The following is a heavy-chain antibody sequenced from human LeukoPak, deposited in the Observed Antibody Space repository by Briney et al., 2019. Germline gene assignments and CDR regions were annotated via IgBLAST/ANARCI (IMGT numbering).Heavy chain of an antibody. J-gene: IGHJ4*02. CDR1: GGTFSNYA. D-gene: IGHD6-13*01. Sequence: ASVKVSCKASGGTFSNYAISWVRQAPGQGLEWMGGLIPFLGTANYAQKFQGRVTITADKSTSTVYMELSSLRSEDTAMYYCAKEVSSWGFDYWGQGTLVTVSS. V-gene: IGHV1-69*10. CDR2: LIPFLGTA. CDR3: AKEVSSWGFDY.